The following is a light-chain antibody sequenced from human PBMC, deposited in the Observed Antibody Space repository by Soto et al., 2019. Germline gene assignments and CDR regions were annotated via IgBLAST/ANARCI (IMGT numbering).Light chain of an antibody. CDR2: AAS. CDR1: QTISTY. J-gene: IGKJ4*01. Sequence: DIQMTQSPSSLSAFMGDRVTITCRASQTISTYLNWYQQKPGKAPKLLIYAASTLQSGVPSRFSGSGSGTDFTLTISCLQSEDFATYYCQQYYSYPLTFGGGTKVDIK. CDR3: QQYYSYPLT. V-gene: IGKV1-39*01.